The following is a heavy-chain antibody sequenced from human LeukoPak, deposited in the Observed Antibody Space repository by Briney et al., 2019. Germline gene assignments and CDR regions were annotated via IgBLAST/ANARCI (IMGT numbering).Heavy chain of an antibody. CDR2: IHYSGTS. D-gene: IGHD3-10*01. CDR3: ARVPVVRGVIED. Sequence: PSETLSLTCTVSGGSISSGNNYWSWFRQYSGKGLEWIGYIHYSGTSYYNPLLKSRVTISIDTSKNQFSLKLSSVTAADAAVYYCARVPVVRGVIEDWGQGTLVTVSS. CDR1: GGSISSGNNY. V-gene: IGHV4-31*03. J-gene: IGHJ4*02.